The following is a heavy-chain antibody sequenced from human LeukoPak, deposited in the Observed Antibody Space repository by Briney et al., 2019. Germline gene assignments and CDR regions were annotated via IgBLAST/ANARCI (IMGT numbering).Heavy chain of an antibody. Sequence: PSETLSLNCAVYGGSFSGYYWSWIRQPPGKGLEWIGEINHSGSTNYDPSLKSRVTISVDTSKNQFSLKLSSVTAADTAVYYCARGGYDFWSGHASLFDYWGQGTLVTVSS. V-gene: IGHV4-34*01. CDR2: INHSGST. J-gene: IGHJ4*02. D-gene: IGHD3-3*01. CDR3: ARGGYDFWSGHASLFDY. CDR1: GGSFSGYY.